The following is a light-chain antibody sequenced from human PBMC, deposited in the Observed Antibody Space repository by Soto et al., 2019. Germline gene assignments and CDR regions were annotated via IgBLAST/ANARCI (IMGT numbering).Light chain of an antibody. CDR2: DAS. CDR3: QHRHN. V-gene: IGKV3-11*01. CDR1: QSVSSD. Sequence: EMVLTQSPATLSLSPGERATLSFRASQSVSSDFAWYQQKPGQAPRLLIYDASNRATGIPARFSGTGSGTDFTITISSLEREDFALDYCQHRHNFGPGTKVDIK. J-gene: IGKJ3*01.